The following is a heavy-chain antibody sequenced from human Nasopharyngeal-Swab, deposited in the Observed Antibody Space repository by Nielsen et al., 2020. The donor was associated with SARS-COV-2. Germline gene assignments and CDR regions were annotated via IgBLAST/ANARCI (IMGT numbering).Heavy chain of an antibody. D-gene: IGHD6-13*01. V-gene: IGHV3-30-3*01. CDR2: MSYDGSNK. CDR3: ARARPRLSRSIAAAGLDTFDI. Sequence: LSLTCAASGFTFISYAMHWVRQAPGKGLEWVAFMSYDGSNKYYADSVKGRFTISRDNSNNTLYLQMSSLRPEDTAVYFCARARPRLSRSIAAAGLDTFDIWGQGTMVTISS. J-gene: IGHJ3*02. CDR1: GFTFISYA.